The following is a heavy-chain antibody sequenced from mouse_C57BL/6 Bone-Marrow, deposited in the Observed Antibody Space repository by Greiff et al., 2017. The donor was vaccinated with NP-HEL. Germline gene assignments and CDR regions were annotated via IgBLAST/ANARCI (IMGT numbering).Heavy chain of an antibody. CDR1: GYTFTSYW. CDR2: INPSNGGT. D-gene: IGHD2-5*01. CDR3: ARRGAMIVTTGHYFDY. J-gene: IGHJ2*01. V-gene: IGHV1-53*01. Sequence: QVQLQQPGTELVKPGASVKLSCKASGYTFTSYWMHWVKQRPGQGLEWIGNINPSNGGTNYNEKFKSKATLTVDKSSSTAYMKLSSLTSEHSAVYYCARRGAMIVTTGHYFDYWGQGTTLTVSS.